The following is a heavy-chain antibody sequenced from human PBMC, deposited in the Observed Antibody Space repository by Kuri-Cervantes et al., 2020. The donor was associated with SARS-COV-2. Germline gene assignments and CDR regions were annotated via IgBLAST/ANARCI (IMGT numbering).Heavy chain of an antibody. CDR2: IYHSGST. CDR3: AIARKAAAGYNWFDP. Sequence: SETLSLTCTVSGGSISSSSYYWGWNRQPPGKGLEWIGSIYHSGSTYYNPSLKSRVTISVDRSKNQFSLKLSSVTAADTSVYYGAIARKAAAGYNWFDPWGQGSLVTVSS. J-gene: IGHJ5*02. CDR1: GGSISSSSYY. D-gene: IGHD6-13*01. V-gene: IGHV4-39*07.